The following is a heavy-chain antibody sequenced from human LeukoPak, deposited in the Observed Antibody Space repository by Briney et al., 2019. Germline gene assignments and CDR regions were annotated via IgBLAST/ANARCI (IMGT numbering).Heavy chain of an antibody. CDR2: FDPEDGET. CDR3: APSVTTYYNDSSAHCP. V-gene: IGHV1-24*01. Sequence: GASVKVSCKVSGYTLTELSMHWLRQAPGKGLEWMGGFDPEDGETIYAQKFQGRVTMTEDTSTDTAYMELSSLRSEDTAVYYCAPSVTTYYNDSSAHCPWGQGTLVTVSS. CDR1: GYTLTELS. D-gene: IGHD3-22*01. J-gene: IGHJ5*02.